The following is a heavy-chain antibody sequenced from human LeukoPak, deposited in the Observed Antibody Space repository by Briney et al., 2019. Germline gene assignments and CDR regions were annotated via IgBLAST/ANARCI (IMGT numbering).Heavy chain of an antibody. CDR3: ARDGDSYGYGAIGDAFDI. V-gene: IGHV3-33*01. J-gene: IGHJ3*02. D-gene: IGHD5-18*01. CDR2: IWYDGSNK. CDR1: GFTSSSYG. Sequence: GGSLRLSCAASGFTSSSYGMHWVRQAPGKGLEWVAVIWYDGSNKYYADSVKGRFTISRDNSKNTLYLQMNSLRAEDTAVYYCARDGDSYGYGAIGDAFDIWGQGTMVTVSS.